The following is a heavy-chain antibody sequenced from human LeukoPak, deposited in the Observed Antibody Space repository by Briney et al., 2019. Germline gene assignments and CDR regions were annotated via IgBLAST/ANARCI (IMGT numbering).Heavy chain of an antibody. V-gene: IGHV3-30*04. CDR1: GFTFSSYA. CDR2: ISYDGSNK. D-gene: IGHD6-13*01. Sequence: TGGSLRLSCAASGFTFSSYAMHWVRQAPGKGLEWVAVISYDGSNKYYADSVKGRFTISRDNSKNTLYLQMNSLRAEDTAVYYCARDKGIAAAFDYWGQGTLVTVSS. J-gene: IGHJ4*02. CDR3: ARDKGIAAAFDY.